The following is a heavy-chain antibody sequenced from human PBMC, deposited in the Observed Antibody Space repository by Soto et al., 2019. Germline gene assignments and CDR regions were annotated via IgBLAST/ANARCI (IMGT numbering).Heavy chain of an antibody. D-gene: IGHD6-6*01. CDR3: AREYSSSRAYDYGMDV. CDR1: GFTFSSYA. V-gene: IGHV3-30-3*01. CDR2: ISYDGSNK. J-gene: IGHJ6*02. Sequence: SLRLSCAASGFTFSSYAMHWVRQAPGKGLEWVAVISYDGSNKYYADSVKGRFTISRDNSKNTLYLQMNSLRAEDTAVYYCAREYSSSRAYDYGMDVWGQGTTVTVSS.